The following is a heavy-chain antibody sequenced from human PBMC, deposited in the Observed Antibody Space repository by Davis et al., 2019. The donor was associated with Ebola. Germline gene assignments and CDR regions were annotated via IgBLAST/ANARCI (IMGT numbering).Heavy chain of an antibody. CDR1: GYTFTSYF. J-gene: IGHJ6*04. CDR3: ARGGYSPVIGGYYYYGMDV. Sequence: ASVKVSCKASGYTFTSYFMHWVRQAPGQGLEWMGVINPSGGGTTYAQKFQGRVTMTRDTSTSTVYMELSSLRSEDTAVYYCARGGYSPVIGGYYYYGMDVWGKGTTVTVSS. CDR2: INPSGGGT. D-gene: IGHD5-18*01. V-gene: IGHV1-46*01.